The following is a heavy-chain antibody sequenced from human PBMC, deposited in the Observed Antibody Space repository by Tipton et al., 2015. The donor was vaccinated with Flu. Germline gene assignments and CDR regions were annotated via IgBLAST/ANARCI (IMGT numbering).Heavy chain of an antibody. Sequence: TLSLTCSVSGYSIASHYYWGWIRQPPGKGLEWIGTIYHSGTTYYDPSLKSRLTISVDTSKNQFSLRLSSVTAADTAVYYCARHTGDSVRGVIDYWGQGTLVTVSS. D-gene: IGHD3-10*02. CDR1: GYSIASHYY. CDR3: ARHTGDSVRGVIDY. CDR2: IYHSGTT. J-gene: IGHJ4*02. V-gene: IGHV4-38-2*01.